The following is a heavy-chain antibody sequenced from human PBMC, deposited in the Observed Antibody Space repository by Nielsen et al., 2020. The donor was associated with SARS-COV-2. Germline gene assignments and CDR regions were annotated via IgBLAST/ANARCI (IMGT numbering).Heavy chain of an antibody. Sequence: PGKGLEWVAVISYDGSNKYYADSVKGRFTISRDNSKNTLYLQMNSLRAEDTAVYYCAKTAFRYCSGGSCYFDYWGQGTLVTVS. CDR2: ISYDGSNK. CDR3: AKTAFRYCSGGSCYFDY. D-gene: IGHD2-15*01. J-gene: IGHJ4*02. V-gene: IGHV3-30*18.